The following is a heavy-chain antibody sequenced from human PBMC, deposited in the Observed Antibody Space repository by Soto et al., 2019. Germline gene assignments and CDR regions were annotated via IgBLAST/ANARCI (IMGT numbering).Heavy chain of an antibody. J-gene: IGHJ4*02. D-gene: IGHD6-13*01. V-gene: IGHV3-72*01. Sequence: EVQLVESGGGLVQPGGSLRLSCAASGFTFSDDHLDWVRQAPGKGLEWVGRSRNKANGSTTEYAASVKGRFTTSRDDSKSPLFLDMTSLKTEETACYCCRDFIASLGTDYWGQGTLFTVSS. CDR3: RDFIASLGTDY. CDR1: GFTFSDDH. CDR2: SRNKANGSTT.